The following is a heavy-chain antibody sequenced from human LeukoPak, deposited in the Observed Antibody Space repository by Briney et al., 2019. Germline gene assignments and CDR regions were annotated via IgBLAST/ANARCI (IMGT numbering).Heavy chain of an antibody. D-gene: IGHD4-11*01. V-gene: IGHV2-5*02. J-gene: IGHJ4*02. Sequence: SGPTLVKPTQTLTLTCTFSGFSLSTSGVGVGWIRQPPGRALEWLALIYWDDDKRYSPSLKSRLTITKDTSRNQVVLTMTNMDPVDTATYYCAHIIYRNSYCDYWSQATLVTGFS. CDR3: AHIIYRNSYCDY. CDR2: IYWDDDK. CDR1: GFSLSTSGVG.